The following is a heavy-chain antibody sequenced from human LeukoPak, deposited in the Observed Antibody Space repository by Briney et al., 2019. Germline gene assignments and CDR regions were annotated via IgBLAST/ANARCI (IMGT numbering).Heavy chain of an antibody. J-gene: IGHJ4*02. CDR1: GFSFSTYA. Sequence: GGSLILSCTASGFSFSTYAMTWVRQAPGKGLEWISSMSSGSRYIYYADSVRGRFTISRDNTKNSLYLLMNNLRAEDTAIYYCARDRPTGASRVFVVQWGQGTPVTVSS. CDR2: MSSGSRYI. CDR3: ARDRPTGASRVFVVQ. D-gene: IGHD2-15*01. V-gene: IGHV3-21*06.